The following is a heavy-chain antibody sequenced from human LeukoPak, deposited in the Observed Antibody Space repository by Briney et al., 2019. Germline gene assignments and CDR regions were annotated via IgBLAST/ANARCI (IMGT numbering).Heavy chain of an antibody. CDR1: GGSISSGDYY. CDR3: ARGLRVVRLLDWSEQYYFDY. D-gene: IGHD3-3*01. V-gene: IGHV4-30-4*08. CDR2: IYYSGST. J-gene: IGHJ4*02. Sequence: PSETLSLTCTVSGGSISSGDYYWSWIRQPPGKGLEWIGYIYYSGSTYYNPSLKSRVTISVDTSKNQFSLKLSSVTAADTAVYYCARGLRVVRLLDWSEQYYFDYWGQGTLVTVSS.